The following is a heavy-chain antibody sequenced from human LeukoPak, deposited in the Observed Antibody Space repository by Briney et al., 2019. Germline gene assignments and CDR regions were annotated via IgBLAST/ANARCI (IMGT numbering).Heavy chain of an antibody. J-gene: IGHJ4*02. CDR3: ARHSTIAARPGYFDY. Sequence: SETLSLTCAVYGGSFSGYYWSWIRQPPGKGLEWIGSIYYSGSTYYNPSLKSRVTISVDTSKNQFSLKLSSVTAADAAVYYCARHSTIAARPGYFDYWGQGTLVTVSS. CDR2: IYYSGST. V-gene: IGHV4-34*01. CDR1: GGSFSGYY. D-gene: IGHD6-6*01.